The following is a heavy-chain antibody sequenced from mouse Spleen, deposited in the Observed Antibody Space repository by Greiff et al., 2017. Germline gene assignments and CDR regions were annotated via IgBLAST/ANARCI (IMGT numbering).Heavy chain of an antibody. V-gene: IGHV3-6*01. J-gene: IGHJ3*01. CDR2: ISYDGSN. Sequence: EVKLQESGPGLVKPSQSLSLTCSVTGYSITSGYYWNWIRQFPGNKLEWMGYISYDGSNNYNPSLKNRISITRDTSKNQFFLKLNSVTTEDTATYYCARGHGYWFAYWGQGTLVTVSA. D-gene: IGHD1-2*01. CDR1: GYSITSGYY. CDR3: ARGHGYWFAY.